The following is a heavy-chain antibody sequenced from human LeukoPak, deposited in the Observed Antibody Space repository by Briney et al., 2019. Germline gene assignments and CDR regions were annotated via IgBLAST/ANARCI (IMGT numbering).Heavy chain of an antibody. Sequence: ASVKVSCKASGYTFTSYGISWVRQAPGQGLEWMGWIRAYNGNTKYAQKLQGRVTMTTDTSTSTAYMELRSLRSDDTAVYYCARDRETGTKYETYYYDSSGSAPGYWGQGTLVTVSS. J-gene: IGHJ4*02. CDR3: ARDRETGTKYETYYYDSSGSAPGY. V-gene: IGHV1-18*01. CDR2: IRAYNGNT. D-gene: IGHD3-22*01. CDR1: GYTFTSYG.